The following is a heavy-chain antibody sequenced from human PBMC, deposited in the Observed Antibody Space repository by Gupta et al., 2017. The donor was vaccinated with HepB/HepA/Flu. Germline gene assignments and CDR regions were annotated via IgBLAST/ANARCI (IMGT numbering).Heavy chain of an antibody. V-gene: IGHV4-39*01. D-gene: IGHD2-2*01. Sequence: QLQLQESGPGLVKPSETLSLTCTVSGGSISSSSYYWGWIRQPPGKGLEWIGSIYYSGSTYYNPSLKSRVTISVDTSKNQFSLKLRSVTAADTAVYYCARHLIVVVPAAIGDSWFDPWGQGTLVTVSS. CDR1: GGSISSSSYY. J-gene: IGHJ5*02. CDR2: IYYSGST. CDR3: ARHLIVVVPAAIGDSWFDP.